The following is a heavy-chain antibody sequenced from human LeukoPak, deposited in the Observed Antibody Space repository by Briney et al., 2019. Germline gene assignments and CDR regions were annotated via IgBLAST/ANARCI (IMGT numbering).Heavy chain of an antibody. CDR1: GYSFTNYW. CDR3: ARPPYYYASGSIYFDY. V-gene: IGHV5-51*01. CDR2: IYPGDSDT. D-gene: IGHD3-10*01. J-gene: IGHJ4*02. Sequence: GESLKISCQGSGYSFTNYWIGWVRQMPGKGLGWMGIIYPGDSDTRYSLSFQGQVTISADKSISTAYLQWSSLKASDTAMYYCARPPYYYASGSIYFDYWGQGTLVTVSS.